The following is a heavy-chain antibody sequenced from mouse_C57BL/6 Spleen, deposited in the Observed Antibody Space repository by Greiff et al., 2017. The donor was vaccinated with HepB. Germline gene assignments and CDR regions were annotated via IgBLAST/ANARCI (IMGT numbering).Heavy chain of an antibody. CDR1: GYAFSSSW. CDR2: IYPGDGDT. CDR3: VNWDWFAY. V-gene: IGHV1-82*01. Sequence: QVQLQQSGPELVKPGASVKISCKASGYAFSSSWMNWVKQRPGKGLEWIGRIYPGDGDTNYNGKFKGKATLTADKSSSTAYMQLSSLTSEDSAVYFCVNWDWFAYWGQGTLVTVSA. D-gene: IGHD4-1*01. J-gene: IGHJ3*01.